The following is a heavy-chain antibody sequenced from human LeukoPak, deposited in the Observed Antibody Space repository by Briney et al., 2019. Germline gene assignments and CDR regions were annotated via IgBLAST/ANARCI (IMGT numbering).Heavy chain of an antibody. D-gene: IGHD3-22*01. CDR3: AKDANCLRSSGYLVPIDL. CDR2: IRDKVNSYTT. V-gene: IGHV3-72*01. J-gene: IGHJ1*01. CDR1: GFIFSDYY. Sequence: PGGSLRLSCAASGFIFSDYYMDWVRQAPGKGLEWVARIRDKVNSYTTEYAATVNGRFTISRDDSGNALYLQMNSLRIEDTAFYFCAKDANCLRSSGYLVPIDLWGQGTLVTVSS.